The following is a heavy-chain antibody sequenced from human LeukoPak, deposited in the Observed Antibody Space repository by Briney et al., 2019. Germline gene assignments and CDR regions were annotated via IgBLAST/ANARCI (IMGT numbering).Heavy chain of an antibody. D-gene: IGHD6-19*01. Sequence: GESLKISCKGSGYSFTSYWIGWVRQMPGKGLEWMGIIYPGDSDTRYSPSFQGQVTISADKSISSAHLQWSSLKASDTPMYYCARQKLSSGTTKYYFDYWGQGTLVTVSS. CDR2: IYPGDSDT. CDR1: GYSFTSYW. V-gene: IGHV5-51*01. J-gene: IGHJ4*02. CDR3: ARQKLSSGTTKYYFDY.